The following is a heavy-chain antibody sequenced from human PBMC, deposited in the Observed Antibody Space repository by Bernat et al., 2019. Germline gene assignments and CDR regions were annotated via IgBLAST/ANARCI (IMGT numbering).Heavy chain of an antibody. V-gene: IGHV1-69*01. CDR2: IIPIFGTA. CDR3: ARVPRSCSGGSCYSSPDYYGMDV. CDR1: GGTFSSYA. D-gene: IGHD2-15*01. J-gene: IGHJ6*02. Sequence: QVQLVQSGAEVKKPGSSVKVSCKASGGTFSSYAISWVRQAPGQGREWMGGIIPIFGTANYDKKFQGRVTITADESTSTAYMELSSLRSEDTAVYYCARVPRSCSGGSCYSSPDYYGMDVWGQGTTVTVSS.